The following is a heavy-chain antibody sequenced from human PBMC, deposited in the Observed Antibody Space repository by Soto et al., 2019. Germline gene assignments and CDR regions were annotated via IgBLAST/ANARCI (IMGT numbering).Heavy chain of an antibody. CDR2: IMPIFRAP. Sequence: SVKVSCKASGGAFSDYAFSWVRQAPGQGLEWLGGIMPIFRAPDYAQKFQGRVTITADEFTRTAYMEMNSLRSEDTAVYYCARTYCAADCPRRDFDYWGQGTLVTVSS. CDR3: ARTYCAADCPRRDFDY. J-gene: IGHJ4*02. V-gene: IGHV1-69*13. CDR1: GGAFSDYA. D-gene: IGHD2-21*02.